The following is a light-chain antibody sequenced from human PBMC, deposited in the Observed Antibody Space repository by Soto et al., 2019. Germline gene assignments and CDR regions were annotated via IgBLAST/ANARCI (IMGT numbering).Light chain of an antibody. V-gene: IGKV3-15*01. J-gene: IGKJ1*01. CDR3: HQYNNWSPTWT. CDR1: QSVSSN. CDR2: GAS. Sequence: EIVMTQSPATLSVSPGERATLSCRASQSVSSNLAWYQQNPGQAPTLLLYGASTRATGIPARFSGSGSGTEFTPTISSLQSEDFAADYCHQYNNWSPTWTFGQGTKVEIK.